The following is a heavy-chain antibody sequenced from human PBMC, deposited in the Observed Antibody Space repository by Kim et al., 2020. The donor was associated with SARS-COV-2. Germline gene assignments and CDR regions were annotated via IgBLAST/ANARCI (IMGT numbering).Heavy chain of an antibody. Sequence: GGSLRLSCAASGFTVSSNYMSRVRQAPGKGLEWVSVIYSGGSTYYADSVKGRFTISRDNSKNTLYLQMNSLRAEDTAVYYCARDQRVVVPPQSEYYYYGMDVWGQGTTVTVSS. V-gene: IGHV3-53*01. CDR3: ARDQRVVVPPQSEYYYYGMDV. CDR2: IYSGGST. J-gene: IGHJ6*02. CDR1: GFTVSSNY. D-gene: IGHD2-2*01.